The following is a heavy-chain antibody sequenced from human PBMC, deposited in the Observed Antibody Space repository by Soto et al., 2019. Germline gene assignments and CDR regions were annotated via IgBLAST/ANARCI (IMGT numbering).Heavy chain of an antibody. V-gene: IGHV3-7*01. CDR3: ARDRRGDNWNYKTYYYYYMDA. CDR2: IKQDGSEK. CDR1: GFTFSSYW. D-gene: IGHD1-7*01. Sequence: PGGSLRLSCAASGFTFSSYWMSWVRQAPGKGLEWVANIKQDGSEKYYEDSVKGRFTISRDNAKNSLYLQMNSLRAEDTAVYYCARDRRGDNWNYKTYYYYYMDAWGKGTTVTVSS. J-gene: IGHJ6*03.